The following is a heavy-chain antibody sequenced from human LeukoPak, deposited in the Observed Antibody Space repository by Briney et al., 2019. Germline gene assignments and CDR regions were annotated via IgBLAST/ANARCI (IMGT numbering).Heavy chain of an antibody. D-gene: IGHD1-14*01. Sequence: SGGSLRLSCAASGFTFNSYWMHWVRQAPGKGLVWFSRINSDGSGSSYADSVKGRFTISRDNAKNTLYLQMDSLRAEDTAVYYCARGRYTQEWGQGTLVTVSS. J-gene: IGHJ4*02. CDR3: ARGRYTQE. V-gene: IGHV3-74*01. CDR2: INSDGSGS. CDR1: GFTFNSYW.